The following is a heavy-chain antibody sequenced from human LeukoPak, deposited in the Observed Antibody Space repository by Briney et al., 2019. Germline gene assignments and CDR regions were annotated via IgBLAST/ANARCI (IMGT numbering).Heavy chain of an antibody. J-gene: IGHJ5*02. CDR2: ISGSGGST. V-gene: IGHV3-23*01. Sequence: GGSLRLSCAASGFTFSSYAMSWDRQAPGKGLEWVSAISGSGGSTYYADSVKGRFTISRDNSKNTLYLQMNSLRAEDTAVYYCAKDPYDSSGYSNWFDPWGQGTLVTVSS. D-gene: IGHD3-22*01. CDR3: AKDPYDSSGYSNWFDP. CDR1: GFTFSSYA.